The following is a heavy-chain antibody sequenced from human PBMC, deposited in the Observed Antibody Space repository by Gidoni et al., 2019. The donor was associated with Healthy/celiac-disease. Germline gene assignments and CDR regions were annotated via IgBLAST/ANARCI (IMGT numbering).Heavy chain of an antibody. D-gene: IGHD6-6*01. CDR3: AKDLVVSIAAMGSRGAFDI. CDR1: GFTFSSYG. Sequence: QVQLVESGGGVVQPGRTLRLSCAASGFTFSSYGLHWVRQAPGKGLEWVAVISYDGSNKYNADSVKGRFTISRDNSKNTLYLQMNSLRAEDTAVYYCAKDLVVSIAAMGSRGAFDIWGQGTMVTVSS. CDR2: ISYDGSNK. J-gene: IGHJ3*02. V-gene: IGHV3-30*18.